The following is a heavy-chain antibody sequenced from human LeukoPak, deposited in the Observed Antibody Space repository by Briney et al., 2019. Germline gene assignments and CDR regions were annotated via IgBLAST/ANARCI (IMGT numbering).Heavy chain of an antibody. CDR1: GFTFRTYT. CDR2: ILYDGYYK. V-gene: IGHV3-30-3*01. D-gene: IGHD4-23*01. Sequence: GRSLRLSCAASGFTFRTYTMHWVRQAPGKGLEWVASILYDGYYKYYAESVKGPFIISRDNSKNTLYLQINSLRADDTAVYYCASAGAVTDSFVHWGEGTLVIVSS. CDR3: ASAGAVTDSFVH. J-gene: IGHJ5*02.